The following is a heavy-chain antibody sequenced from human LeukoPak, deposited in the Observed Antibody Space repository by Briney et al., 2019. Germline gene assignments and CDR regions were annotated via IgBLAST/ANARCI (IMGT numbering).Heavy chain of an antibody. J-gene: IGHJ4*02. CDR1: GGSISSSSYY. CDR3: ARLVAVAGVFDY. D-gene: IGHD6-19*01. Sequence: SETLSLTCTVSGGSISSSSYYWGWIRQPPGTGLEWIGSIYSGGNTYFNPSLKSRVTISVDASKNQCSLRLSSVTAADTAVYYCARLVAVAGVFDYWGQGTLVTVSS. V-gene: IGHV4-39*01. CDR2: IYSGGNT.